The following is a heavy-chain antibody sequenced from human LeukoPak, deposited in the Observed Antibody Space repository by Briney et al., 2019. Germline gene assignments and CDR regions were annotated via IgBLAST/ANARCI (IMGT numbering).Heavy chain of an antibody. V-gene: IGHV4-59*01. CDR3: ARLTRLTMIVD. J-gene: IGHJ4*02. CDR1: GGSISSYY. Sequence: SETLSLTCTVSGGSISSYYWSWIRQPPGKGLEWIGYIYYSGSTNYNPSLKSRVSISSDTSKNQFSLKLSSVTAADTAVYYCARLTRLTMIVDWGQGTLVTVSS. D-gene: IGHD3-22*01. CDR2: IYYSGST.